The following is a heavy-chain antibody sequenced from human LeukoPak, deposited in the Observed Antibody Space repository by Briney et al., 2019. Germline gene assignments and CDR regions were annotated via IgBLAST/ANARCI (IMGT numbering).Heavy chain of an antibody. V-gene: IGHV4-39*01. Sequence: SETLSLTCTVAGGSISSSAYYWGWIRQPPGKGLEWIGSLYYSGSTYYNPSLKSRVTISVDTSKKQFSLKLTSVTAADTAVYYCARQGGSPDWFDPWGQGTLVTVSS. CDR2: LYYSGST. D-gene: IGHD1-26*01. CDR3: ARQGGSPDWFDP. J-gene: IGHJ5*02. CDR1: GGSISSSAYY.